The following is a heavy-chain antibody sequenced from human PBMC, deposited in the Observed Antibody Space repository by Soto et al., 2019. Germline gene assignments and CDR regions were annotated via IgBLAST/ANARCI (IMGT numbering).Heavy chain of an antibody. CDR3: RDGDYT. D-gene: IGHD4-17*01. V-gene: IGHV3-48*01. J-gene: IGHJ4*02. Sequence: EVQLVESGGDLVQPGGSLRLSCAASGITFSSHAMNWVRQAPGKGLEWVASIRATGVTYYADSVKGRFIISRDNAKDSLFLQMDSLRVEDTAVYYCRDGDYTGGQGTLVTVSS. CDR1: GITFSSHA. CDR2: IRATGVT.